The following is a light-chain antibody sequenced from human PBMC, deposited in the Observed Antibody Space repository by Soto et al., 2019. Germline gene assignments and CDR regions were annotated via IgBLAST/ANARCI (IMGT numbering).Light chain of an antibody. Sequence: DIQMTQSPSSLPASVGDRVTLTCRASQSIGTHLNWYQQKPGKAPKLLIYAASSLQSGVPSRLSGSGSGTDFTLTISSLQPEDCATYYCQQSYTIPHTFGQGTKLEIK. CDR2: AAS. CDR3: QQSYTIPHT. V-gene: IGKV1-39*01. CDR1: QSIGTH. J-gene: IGKJ2*01.